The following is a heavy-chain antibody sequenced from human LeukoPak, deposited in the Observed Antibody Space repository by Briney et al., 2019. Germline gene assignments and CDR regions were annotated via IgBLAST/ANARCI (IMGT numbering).Heavy chain of an antibody. V-gene: IGHV3-48*01. J-gene: IGHJ6*03. CDR3: AKDYSYGYNYYYYYMDV. Sequence: GGSLRLSCAASGFTFSSYSMNWVRQAPGKGLEWVSYISSSGSTIYYADSVKGRFTISRDNSKNTLYLQMNSLRAEDTAVYYCAKDYSYGYNYYYYYMDVWGKGTTVTISS. CDR2: ISSSGSTI. CDR1: GFTFSSYS. D-gene: IGHD5-18*01.